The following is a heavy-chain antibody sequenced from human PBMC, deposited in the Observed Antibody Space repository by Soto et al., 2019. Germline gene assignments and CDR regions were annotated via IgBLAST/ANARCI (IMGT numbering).Heavy chain of an antibody. D-gene: IGHD1-26*01. CDR1: GRSVSSYY. CDR2: IYYSGST. CDR3: ARVLRRWELLYFDY. J-gene: IGHJ4*02. Sequence: SDTLSLTCTVSGRSVSSYYWTLIRQPPGKGLEWIGYIYYSGSTNYNPPLKSRVTISVDTSKNQFSLKLSSVTAADTAVYYCARVLRRWELLYFDYWGQGTLVTVSS. V-gene: IGHV4-59*02.